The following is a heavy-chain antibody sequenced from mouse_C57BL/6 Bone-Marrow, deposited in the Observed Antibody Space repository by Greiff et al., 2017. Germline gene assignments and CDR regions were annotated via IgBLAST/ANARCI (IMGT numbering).Heavy chain of an antibody. Sequence: EVQLQESGGGLVQPKGSLKLSCAASGFGFNTYAMNWVRQAPGKGLEWVARIRSKSNNYATYYADSVKDRFTISRDDSESMLYLQMNNLKTEDTAMYYCVRNLGENFDYWGQGTTLTVSS. D-gene: IGHD4-1*01. V-gene: IGHV10-1*01. J-gene: IGHJ2*01. CDR2: IRSKSNNYAT. CDR3: VRNLGENFDY. CDR1: GFGFNTYA.